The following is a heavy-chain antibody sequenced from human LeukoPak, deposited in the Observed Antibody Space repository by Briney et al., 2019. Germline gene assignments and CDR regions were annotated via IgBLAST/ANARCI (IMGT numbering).Heavy chain of an antibody. J-gene: IGHJ6*02. V-gene: IGHV3-9*01. D-gene: IGHD3-10*01. CDR1: GFTFDDYA. Sequence: GGSLRLSCAASGFTFDDYAMHWVRQAPGKGLEWVSGISWNSGSIGYADSVKGRFTTSRDNAKNSLYLQMNSLRAEDAALYYCAKDIGGWVGELTGSGYYYGMDVWGQGTTVTVSS. CDR2: ISWNSGSI. CDR3: AKDIGGWVGELTGSGYYYGMDV.